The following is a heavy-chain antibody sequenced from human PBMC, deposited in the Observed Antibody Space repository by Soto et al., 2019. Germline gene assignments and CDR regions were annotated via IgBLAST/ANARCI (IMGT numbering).Heavy chain of an antibody. J-gene: IGHJ4*02. D-gene: IGHD5-12*01. CDR2: ISGSGGST. CDR3: AKPQYTEWLRLPLDY. CDR1: GFTFSSYA. Sequence: EVQLLESGGGLVQPGGSLRLSCAASGFTFSSYAMSWVRQAPGKGLEWVSVISGSGGSTHYVDSVKGRFTISRDNSKNTLYLRMNSLRADDTAVYYCAKPQYTEWLRLPLDYWGQGTLVTVSS. V-gene: IGHV3-23*01.